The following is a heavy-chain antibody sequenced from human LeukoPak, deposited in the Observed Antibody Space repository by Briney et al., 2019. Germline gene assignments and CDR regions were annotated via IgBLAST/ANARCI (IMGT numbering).Heavy chain of an antibody. J-gene: IGHJ4*02. V-gene: IGHV3-23*01. D-gene: IGHD3-22*01. CDR2: ISGSGGST. CDR1: GFTFSSYA. CDR3: AKVLYYYDSSGYSFDY. Sequence: TGGSLRLSCAASGFTFSSYAMSWVRQAPGKGLEWVSAISGSGGSTYYADSVKGRFTISRDNSKNTLYLQMNSLRAEDTAVYYCAKVLYYYDSSGYSFDYWGQGTLVTVSS.